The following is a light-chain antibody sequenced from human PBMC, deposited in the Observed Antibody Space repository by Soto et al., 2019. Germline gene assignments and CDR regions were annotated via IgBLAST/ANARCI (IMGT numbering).Light chain of an antibody. J-gene: IGKJ1*01. Sequence: ELVMTQSPATLSVSPGERAALSCWASQSVITNLAWYQQIRGQAPRLLIYGASTRATGIPARFSGSGSGTEFTLTITSLQSEDFAVYSCQQYNKGPRTFGQGTKV. CDR3: QQYNKGPRT. CDR2: GAS. V-gene: IGKV3-15*01. CDR1: QSVITN.